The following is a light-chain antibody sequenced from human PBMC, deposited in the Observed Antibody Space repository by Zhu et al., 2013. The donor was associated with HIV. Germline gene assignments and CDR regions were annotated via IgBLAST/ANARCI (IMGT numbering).Light chain of an antibody. CDR2: GSS. CDR3: QQYDNYSPT. CDR1: QDIGKD. V-gene: IGKV1-6*01. J-gene: IGKJ1*01. Sequence: AIQMTQSPSSLSASVGDRVTITCRASQDIGKDLGWFQQKPGRAPQLLIFGSSFLQTGVPSRFSGSGSGTEFTLTISSLQPDDFATYYCQQYDNYSPTFGQGTKVEIK.